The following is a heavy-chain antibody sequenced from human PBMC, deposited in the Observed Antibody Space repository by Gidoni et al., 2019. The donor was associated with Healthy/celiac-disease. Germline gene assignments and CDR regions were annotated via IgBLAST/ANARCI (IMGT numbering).Heavy chain of an antibody. CDR2: IYYSGST. J-gene: IGHJ4*02. V-gene: IGHV4-39*01. Sequence: QLKLQESGPGLVRPSETLSLTCTVSVGSISSSSYYWGWIRQPPGKGLEWIGSIYYSGSTYYNPSLKSRVTISVDTSKNQFSLKLSSVTAADTAVYYCARARRQLGEGTFDYWGQGTLVTVSS. CDR3: ARARRQLGEGTFDY. D-gene: IGHD6-6*01. CDR1: VGSISSSSYY.